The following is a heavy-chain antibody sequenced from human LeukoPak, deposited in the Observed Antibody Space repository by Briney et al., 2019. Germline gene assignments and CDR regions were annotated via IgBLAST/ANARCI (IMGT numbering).Heavy chain of an antibody. D-gene: IGHD3-10*01. CDR1: GGSFSGYY. J-gene: IGHJ3*02. CDR3: ARSLYYYGSDSFDI. CDR2: INHSGST. V-gene: IGHV4-34*01. Sequence: SETLSLTCAVYGGSFSGYYWSWIRQPPGKGLEWIGEINHSGSTNYNPSLKSRVTISVDTSKNQFSLKLSSVTAADTALYYCARSLYYYGSDSFDIWGQGTMVTVSS.